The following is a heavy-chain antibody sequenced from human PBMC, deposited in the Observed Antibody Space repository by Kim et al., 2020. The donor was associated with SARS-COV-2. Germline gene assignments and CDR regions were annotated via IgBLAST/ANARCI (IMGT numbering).Heavy chain of an antibody. CDR3: AGGYASAAWHDY. CDR2: TYYRSKWYI. D-gene: IGHD6-25*01. CDR1: GDSVSSDSAA. J-gene: IGHJ4*02. V-gene: IGHV6-1*01. Sequence: SQTLSLSCAISGDSVSSDSAAWNWIRQSPSRGLEWLGRTYYRSKWYIDYAASVRGRITIIPDTSKNHFSLQLNSVAPEDTAVYYCAGGYASAAWHDYWGQETLVTVSS.